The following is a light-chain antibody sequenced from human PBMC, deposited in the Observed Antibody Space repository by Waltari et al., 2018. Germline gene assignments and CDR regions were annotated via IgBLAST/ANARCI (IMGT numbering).Light chain of an antibody. Sequence: EIVLTQSPGTLSWSPGERATLSCRASQIVSSNYLAWYQQKPGQAPRLLIHGASSRATGIPARFSGSGSGTDFTLTISRLEPEDFAVYYCQQYATSWTFGQGTKVEIK. CDR2: GAS. CDR1: QIVSSNY. V-gene: IGKV3-20*01. J-gene: IGKJ1*01. CDR3: QQYATSWT.